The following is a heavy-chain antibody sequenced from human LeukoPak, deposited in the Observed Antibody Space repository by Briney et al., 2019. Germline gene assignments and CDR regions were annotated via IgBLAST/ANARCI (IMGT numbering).Heavy chain of an antibody. D-gene: IGHD3-22*01. V-gene: IGHV4-30-2*01. J-gene: IGHJ4*02. Sequence: PSQTLSLTCAVSGGSISSGGYSWSWIRQPPGKGLEWIVYIYHSGSTYYNPSLKSRVTISVDRSKNQFSLKLSSVTAADTAVYYCARVFSGYYPKWGQGTLVTVS. CDR2: IYHSGST. CDR1: GGSISSGGYS. CDR3: ARVFSGYYPK.